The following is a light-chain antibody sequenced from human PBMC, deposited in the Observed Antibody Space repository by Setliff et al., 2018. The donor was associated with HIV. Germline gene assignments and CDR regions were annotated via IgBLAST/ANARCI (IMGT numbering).Light chain of an antibody. CDR1: SSDVGGYNY. J-gene: IGLJ1*01. V-gene: IGLV2-14*01. Sequence: QSVLAQPASVSGSPGQSITISCTGTSSDVGGYNYVSWYQQNPGKAPKLMISEVSNRPSGVSNRFSGSKSGNTASLTISGLQTGDEADYYCSSYTRSRTYVFGTGTKVTVL. CDR2: EVS. CDR3: SSYTRSRTYV.